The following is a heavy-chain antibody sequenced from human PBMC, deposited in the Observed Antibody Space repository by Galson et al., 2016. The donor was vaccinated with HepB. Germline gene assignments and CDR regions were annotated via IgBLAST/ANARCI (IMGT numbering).Heavy chain of an antibody. CDR1: GLTFTNAW. J-gene: IGHJ4*02. CDR2: IKGEADGGTT. Sequence: SLRLSCAASGLTFTNAWMTWVRQAPGKGLEWVGRIKGEADGGTTDYAAPGKGRFYISRDDSTHTLFLHMNSLRVEDGAVYYCATVKLTTWYSFDSWGQGTLVTVS. V-gene: IGHV3-15*01. CDR3: ATVKLTTWYSFDS. D-gene: IGHD2-2*01.